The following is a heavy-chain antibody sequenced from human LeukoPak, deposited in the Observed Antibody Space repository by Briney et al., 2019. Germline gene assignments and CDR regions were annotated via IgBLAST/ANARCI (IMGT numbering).Heavy chain of an antibody. V-gene: IGHV3-30*02. Sequence: GGSLRLSCAASGFGFSNSGMHWVRQAPGKGLEWVAVIRHDGINKYYADFVKCRFTISRDNSKNTVYLQMNSLRVEDTAVYYCAKDKGWSSFEYWGQGTLVTVSS. CDR2: IRHDGINK. CDR3: AKDKGWSSFEY. D-gene: IGHD6-19*01. CDR1: GFGFSNSG. J-gene: IGHJ4*02.